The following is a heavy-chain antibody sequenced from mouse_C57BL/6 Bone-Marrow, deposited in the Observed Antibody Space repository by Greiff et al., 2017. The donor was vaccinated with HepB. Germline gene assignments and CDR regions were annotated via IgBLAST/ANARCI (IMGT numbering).Heavy chain of an antibody. CDR1: GFTFSSYG. CDR3: ARHDYGAWFAY. Sequence: EVKLMESGGDLVKPGGSLKLSCAASGFTFSSYGMSWVRQTPDKRLEWVATISSGGSYTYYPDSVKGRFTISRDNAKNTLYLQMSSLKSEDTAMYYCARHDYGAWFAYWGQGTLVTVSA. CDR2: ISSGGSYT. D-gene: IGHD2-4*01. V-gene: IGHV5-6*01. J-gene: IGHJ3*01.